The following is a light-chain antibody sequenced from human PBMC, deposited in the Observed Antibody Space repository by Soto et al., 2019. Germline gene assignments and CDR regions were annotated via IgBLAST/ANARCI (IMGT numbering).Light chain of an antibody. Sequence: EIVMTQSPATLSVSPGGRATLSCRASQSISGSYLAWYQQKPGQAPRLLIYGASSRATGIPDRFSGSGSGTDFTLTISRLEPEDFAVYYCQQYGSSPWTFGQGTKVDI. V-gene: IGKV3-20*01. CDR2: GAS. CDR1: QSISGSY. CDR3: QQYGSSPWT. J-gene: IGKJ1*01.